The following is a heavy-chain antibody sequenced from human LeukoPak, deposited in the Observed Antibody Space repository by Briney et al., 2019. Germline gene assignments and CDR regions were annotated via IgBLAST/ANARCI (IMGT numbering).Heavy chain of an antibody. Sequence: GGSLRLSCAASGLPFSGYWMHWVRQAPGKGLVWVSRISSDGSTTRYADSVKGRFTISRDNAEKTLYLQMNSLRADDTAVYFCARSHRDHSDSSGSRFDYWGQGALVTVSS. CDR2: ISSDGSTT. CDR3: ARSHRDHSDSSGSRFDY. D-gene: IGHD3-22*01. CDR1: GLPFSGYW. V-gene: IGHV3-74*01. J-gene: IGHJ4*02.